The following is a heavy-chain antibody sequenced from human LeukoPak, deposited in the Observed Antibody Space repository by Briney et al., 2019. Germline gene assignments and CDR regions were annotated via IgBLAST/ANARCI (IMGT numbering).Heavy chain of an antibody. D-gene: IGHD3-16*01. CDR3: ARQKSLMITFGGTKTYFDY. J-gene: IGHJ4*02. CDR1: GGSISTNSYY. V-gene: IGHV4-39*01. CDR2: ISYSGST. Sequence: SETLSLTCTVSGGSISTNSYYWGWIRQPPGKGLEWIGSISYSGSTHYNPSLKSRVTIFVDTSKNQFSLKLSSVTAADTAVYYCARQKSLMITFGGTKTYFDYWGQGTLVTVSS.